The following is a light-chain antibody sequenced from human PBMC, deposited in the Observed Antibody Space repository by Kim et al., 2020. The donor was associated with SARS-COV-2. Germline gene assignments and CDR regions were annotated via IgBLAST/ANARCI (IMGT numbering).Light chain of an antibody. V-gene: IGKV3-20*01. CDR1: QSVSSKY. CDR3: QHYDTSPPLT. CDR2: GAS. J-gene: IGKJ4*01. Sequence: IVLTQSPDTLSLSPGERATLSCRASQSVSSKYLAWYQQKPGQAPRLLTYGASSRATGIPDRFSGSGSGTAFTLTISRLEPEDFAVYYCQHYDTSPPLTFGGGTKVDIK.